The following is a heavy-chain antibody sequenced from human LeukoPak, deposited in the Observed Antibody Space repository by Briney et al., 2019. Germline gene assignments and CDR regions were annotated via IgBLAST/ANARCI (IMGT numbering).Heavy chain of an antibody. D-gene: IGHD1-20*01. CDR1: GFTFSTYS. CDR2: ISSSSSYI. J-gene: IGHJ6*04. CDR3: AGGRPPPNWNHYYGMDV. Sequence: MPGGSLRLSCAASGFTFSTYSMNWVPQAPGKGLEWVSSISSSSSYIYHADSVKGRFTISRDNAKNSLYLQMNSLRAEDTAIYYCAGGRPPPNWNHYYGMDVWGKGTTVTVSS. V-gene: IGHV3-21*01.